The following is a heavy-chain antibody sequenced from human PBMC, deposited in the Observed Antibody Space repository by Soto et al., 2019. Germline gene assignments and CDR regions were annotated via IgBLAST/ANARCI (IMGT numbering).Heavy chain of an antibody. Sequence: PGGSLRLSCVASGFAFSSDRMNRVRQAPGKGLEWVAVISYDGSNKYYADSVKGRFTISRDNSKNTLYLQMNSLRAEDTAVYYCAKGHSSGWHPDFYYWGQGTLVTV. J-gene: IGHJ4*02. CDR1: GFAFSSDR. CDR2: ISYDGSNK. D-gene: IGHD6-19*01. V-gene: IGHV3-30*18. CDR3: AKGHSSGWHPDFYY.